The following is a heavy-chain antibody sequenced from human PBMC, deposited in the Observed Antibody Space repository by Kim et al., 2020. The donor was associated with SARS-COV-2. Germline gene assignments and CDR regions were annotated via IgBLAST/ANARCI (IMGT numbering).Heavy chain of an antibody. V-gene: IGHV1-18*01. Sequence: ASVKVSCKASGYTFTSYGISWVRQAPGQGLEWMGWISAYNGNTNYAQKPQGRVTMTTDTSTSTAYMELRSLRSDDTAVYYCAREKDVRFLEWSVRYGMDVWGQGTTVTVSS. D-gene: IGHD3-3*01. J-gene: IGHJ6*02. CDR1: GYTFTSYG. CDR2: ISAYNGNT. CDR3: AREKDVRFLEWSVRYGMDV.